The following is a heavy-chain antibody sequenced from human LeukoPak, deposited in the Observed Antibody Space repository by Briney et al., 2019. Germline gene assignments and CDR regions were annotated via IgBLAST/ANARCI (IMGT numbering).Heavy chain of an antibody. V-gene: IGHV3-11*01. CDR1: GFTFSDYY. D-gene: IGHD5-18*01. CDR2: ISGSGSTI. Sequence: GGSLRLSCAASGFTFSDYYMSWIRQAPGKGLEWVSYISGSGSTICYADSVKGRFTISRDNGKNSLSLQMNSLRAEDTAVYYCARVEYIYGYGSWGQGTLVTVSS. J-gene: IGHJ5*02. CDR3: ARVEYIYGYGS.